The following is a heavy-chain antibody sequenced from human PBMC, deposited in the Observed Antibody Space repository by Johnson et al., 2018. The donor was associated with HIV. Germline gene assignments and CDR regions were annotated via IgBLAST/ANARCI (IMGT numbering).Heavy chain of an antibody. CDR1: EFTFDDFG. CDR3: AKTGGGAALDS. V-gene: IGHV3-20*04. D-gene: IGHD3-16*01. CDR2: VNWNGART. Sequence: VQLVESGGGVQRPGGSLRLSCAASEFTFDDFGMNWVRHAPGKGLEWVSDVNWNGARTGYADSVKGRFTISRDNAKNSVYLQMNSLRVDDTAVYYCAKTGGGAALDSWGQGTMVIVSS. J-gene: IGHJ3*02.